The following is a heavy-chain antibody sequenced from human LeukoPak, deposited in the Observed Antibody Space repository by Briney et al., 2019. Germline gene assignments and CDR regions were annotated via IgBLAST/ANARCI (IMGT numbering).Heavy chain of an antibody. CDR2: ISRSGDST. D-gene: IGHD3-22*01. V-gene: IGHV3-23*01. CDR3: AGPSSGYFDT. J-gene: IGHJ4*02. Sequence: GGSLRLSCAASGFTFSSYGMTWVRQAPGKGLEWVSSISRSGDSTYYADAVKGRFTISRDNFKNTLYLQMNSLRAEDTAVYFCAGPSSGYFDTWGQGTLVTVSS. CDR1: GFTFSSYG.